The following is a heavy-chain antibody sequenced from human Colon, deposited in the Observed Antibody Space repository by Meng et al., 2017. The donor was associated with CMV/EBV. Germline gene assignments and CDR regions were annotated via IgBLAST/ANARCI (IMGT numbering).Heavy chain of an antibody. J-gene: IGHJ4*02. D-gene: IGHD1-1*01. CDR1: GGSINSASYF. CDR3: ARRPTSRTGFDF. CDR2: IIYSGST. Sequence: SETLSLTCTVSGGSINSASYFWGWIRQSPGKGLEWIGSIIYSGSTYYNPSLKSRATLYVDTSKNQFSVRLSSVTAADTGVYYCARRPTSRTGFDFWGQGTLVTVSS. V-gene: IGHV4-39*07.